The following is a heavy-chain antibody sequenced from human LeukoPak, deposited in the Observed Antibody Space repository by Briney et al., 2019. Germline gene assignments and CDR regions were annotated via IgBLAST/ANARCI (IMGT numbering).Heavy chain of an antibody. V-gene: IGHV4-4*09. CDR1: GSSISSYY. CDR3: ARGSYYYYYMDV. CDR2: IYTSGST. J-gene: IGHJ6*03. Sequence: PSETLSLTCTVSGSSISSYYWSWIRQPPGKGLEWIGYIYTSGSTNYNPSLKSRVTISVDTSKNQFSLKLSSVTAADTAVYYCARGSYYYYYMDVWGKGTTVTVSS. D-gene: IGHD2-15*01.